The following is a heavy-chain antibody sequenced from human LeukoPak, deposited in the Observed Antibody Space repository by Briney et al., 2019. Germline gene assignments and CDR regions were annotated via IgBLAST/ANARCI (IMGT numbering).Heavy chain of an antibody. D-gene: IGHD6-19*01. V-gene: IGHV3-30-3*01. CDR1: GFTFGSCA. CDR2: ISYDGSNK. Sequence: GGSLRLSCAASGFTFGSCAMHWVRQAPGKGLEWVAVISYDGSNKYYADSVKGRFTISRDNSKNTLYLQMNSLRAEDTAVYYCARGTPYSSGWYRYGVDYWGQGTLVTVSS. J-gene: IGHJ4*02. CDR3: ARGTPYSSGWYRYGVDY.